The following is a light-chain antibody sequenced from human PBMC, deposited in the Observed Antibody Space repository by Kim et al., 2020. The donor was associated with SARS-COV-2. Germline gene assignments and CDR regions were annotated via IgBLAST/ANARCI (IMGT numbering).Light chain of an antibody. CDR1: SSDVGGYNY. V-gene: IGLV2-14*04. Sequence: PGHAITISYTGTSSDVGGYNYVSWYQQHPGKAPKLMIYDVSKRPSGVSNRFSGSKSGNTASLTISGLQAEDEADYYCSSYTSSSTLFGGGTQLTVL. CDR2: DVS. CDR3: SSYTSSSTL. J-gene: IGLJ2*01.